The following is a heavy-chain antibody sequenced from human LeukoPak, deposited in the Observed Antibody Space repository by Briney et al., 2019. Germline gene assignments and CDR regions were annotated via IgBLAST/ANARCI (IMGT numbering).Heavy chain of an antibody. J-gene: IGHJ4*02. CDR3: ARVCCGYSSGWYGQGGVGDY. CDR2: ISAYNGNT. D-gene: IGHD6-19*01. CDR1: GYTFTSYG. Sequence: ASVKVSCKASGYTFTSYGISWVRQAPGQGLEWMGWISAYNGNTNYAQKLQGRVTMTTDTSTSTAYMELRSLRSDDTAVYYCARVCCGYSSGWYGQGGVGDYWGQGTLVTVSS. V-gene: IGHV1-18*01.